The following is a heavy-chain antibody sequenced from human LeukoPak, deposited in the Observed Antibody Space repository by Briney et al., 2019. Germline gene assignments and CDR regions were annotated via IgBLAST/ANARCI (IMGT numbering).Heavy chain of an antibody. CDR2: IKSKTDGGTA. V-gene: IGHV3-15*01. CDR3: TTGAPRAYSGSYSNC. CDR1: GFTFSNAW. Sequence: GGSLRLSCAASGFTFSNAWMSWVRQAPGKGLEWVGRIKSKTDGGTADYAAPVKGRFTISRDDSQNTLYLQMNSLKTEDTAVYYCTTGAPRAYSGSYSNCWGQGTLVTVSS. J-gene: IGHJ4*02. D-gene: IGHD1-26*01.